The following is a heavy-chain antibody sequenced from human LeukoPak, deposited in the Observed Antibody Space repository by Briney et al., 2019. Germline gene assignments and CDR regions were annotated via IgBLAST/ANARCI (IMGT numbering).Heavy chain of an antibody. Sequence: SETLSLTCTVSGGSISSYYWSWIRQPPGKGLEWIGYIYYSGSTNYNPSLKSRVTISVDTSKNQFSLKLSSVTAADTAVYYCARGSAIAVAGTRYFDLWGRGTQVTVSS. D-gene: IGHD6-19*01. CDR1: GGSISSYY. CDR3: ARGSAIAVAGTRYFDL. J-gene: IGHJ2*01. V-gene: IGHV4-59*01. CDR2: IYYSGST.